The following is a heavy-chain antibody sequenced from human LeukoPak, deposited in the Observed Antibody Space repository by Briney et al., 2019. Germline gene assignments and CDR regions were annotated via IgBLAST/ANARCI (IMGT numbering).Heavy chain of an antibody. D-gene: IGHD3-3*01. CDR3: ARDDFLYYDFWSGYSI. CDR2: IYTSGST. V-gene: IGHV4-4*07. J-gene: IGHJ4*02. CDR1: GGSISSYY. Sequence: SETLSLTCTVSGGSISSYYWSWIRQPAGKGLEWIGRIYTSGSTNYNPSLKSRVTMSVDTSKNQFSLKLSSVTAADTAVYYCARDDFLYYDFWSGYSIWGQGTLVTVSS.